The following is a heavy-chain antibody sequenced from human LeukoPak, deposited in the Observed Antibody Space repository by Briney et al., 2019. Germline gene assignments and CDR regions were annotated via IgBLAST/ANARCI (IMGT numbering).Heavy chain of an antibody. V-gene: IGHV4-59*01. CDR1: GGSISSYY. CDR2: IYYSGSS. D-gene: IGHD5-18*01. Sequence: SETLSLTCTVSGGSISSYYWSWVRQPPGKGLEWVGYIYYSGSSNYNPSLKRRVTISVATSKNQFSLKLSSVTAADTAVYYCARAKDTAMVIDYWGQGTLVTVSS. J-gene: IGHJ4*02. CDR3: ARAKDTAMVIDY.